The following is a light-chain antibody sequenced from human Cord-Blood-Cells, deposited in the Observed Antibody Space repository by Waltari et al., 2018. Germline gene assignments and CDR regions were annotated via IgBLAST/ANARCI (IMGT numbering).Light chain of an antibody. CDR1: QSLLDSDDGNTY. Sequence: DIVMTQTPLSLPVTPGEPDSNSCRSSQSLLDSDDGNTYLDWYLQKPGQSPQLLIYSLSYRVSGVPGKLSGSGSCTDFSMKISRVEADDVVVDYCIQRIEFPWTFGQGTKVEIK. CDR3: IQRIEFPWT. CDR2: SLS. J-gene: IGKJ1*01. V-gene: IGKV2-40*01.